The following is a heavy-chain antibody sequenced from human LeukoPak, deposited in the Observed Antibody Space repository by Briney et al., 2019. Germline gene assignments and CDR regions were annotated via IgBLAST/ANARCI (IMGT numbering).Heavy chain of an antibody. CDR1: GYTLTELS. Sequence: VASVKVSCKVSGYTLTELSMHWVRQAPGKGLEWMGGFDPEDGETIYAQKFQGRVTMTADTSTDTAYMELSSLRSEDTAVYYCATRVACSSTSCYSFDSWGQGTLVTVSS. CDR2: FDPEDGET. J-gene: IGHJ4*02. V-gene: IGHV1-24*01. D-gene: IGHD2-2*01. CDR3: ATRVACSSTSCYSFDS.